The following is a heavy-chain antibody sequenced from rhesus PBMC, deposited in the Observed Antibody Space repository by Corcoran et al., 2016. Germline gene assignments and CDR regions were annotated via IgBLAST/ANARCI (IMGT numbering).Heavy chain of an antibody. Sequence: QVQLQESGPGLVKPSETLSLTCAVSGYSISSGYGWSWISQPPGKGLEWIGYIGCSSGSTNYHPSLKSRVTISKDTSKNQFSLKLSSVTAADTAVYYCARKLPVCFDYWGQGVLDTVSS. CDR1: GYSISSGYG. V-gene: IGHV4-127*01. J-gene: IGHJ4*01. CDR2: IGCSSGST. CDR3: ARKLPVCFDY. D-gene: IGHD2-15*01.